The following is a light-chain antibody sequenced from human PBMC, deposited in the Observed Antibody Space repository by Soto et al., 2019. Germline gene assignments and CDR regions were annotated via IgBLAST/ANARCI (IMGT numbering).Light chain of an antibody. CDR1: QSVSSS. J-gene: IGKJ5*01. CDR3: QQRSTWPLTT. Sequence: EIVLTQAPGTLCLSPGERATLSCRASQSVSSSLAWYQQKPGQAPRLLIYDPSNRATGIPARFSGSGSGTDFTLTISSLESEDFAVYYCQQRSTWPLTTFGQGTRLEIK. CDR2: DPS. V-gene: IGKV3-11*01.